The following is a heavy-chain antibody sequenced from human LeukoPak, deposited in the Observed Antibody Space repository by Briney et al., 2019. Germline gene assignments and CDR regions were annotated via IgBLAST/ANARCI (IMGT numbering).Heavy chain of an antibody. CDR3: ARLVGASTLIDY. D-gene: IGHD1-26*01. V-gene: IGHV3-48*04. CDR2: ISGRTSTI. J-gene: IGHJ4*02. Sequence: PGGSLRLSCVASGFTFNQYSMNWVRQAPGKGLEWLAYISGRTSTIHYADSVRGRFTISRDNAKKSLYLEMNSLRGEDTGVYYCARLVGASTLIDYWGQGTLVTVSS. CDR1: GFTFNQYS.